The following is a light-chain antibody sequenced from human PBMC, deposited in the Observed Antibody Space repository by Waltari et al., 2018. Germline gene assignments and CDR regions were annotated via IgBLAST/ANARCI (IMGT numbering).Light chain of an antibody. CDR3: QQYDDPPLT. CDR1: QSITSDF. CDR2: GAL. J-gene: IGKJ4*01. Sequence: EIVLTQSPGTLSLSPGERATLSCRASQSITSDFLAWYQQRPGQAPRLLIFGALTRATGIPDRFSGRGSGTDFTLTISRLEPEDFAVYYCQQYDDPPLTFGGGTKVEMK. V-gene: IGKV3-20*01.